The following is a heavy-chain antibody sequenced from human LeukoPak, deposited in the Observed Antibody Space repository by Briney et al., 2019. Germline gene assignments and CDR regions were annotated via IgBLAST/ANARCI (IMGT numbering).Heavy chain of an antibody. J-gene: IGHJ4*02. Sequence: GGSLRLSCLASGFTFSSYWMHWVRQAPGKGLVWVSRIFGDGSSTSYADSVKGRFTISRDNAMNTLYLQMNSLRAEDTAVYYCARDLNYWGRGTLVTDSS. CDR2: IFGDGSST. V-gene: IGHV3-74*01. CDR1: GFTFSSYW. CDR3: ARDLNY.